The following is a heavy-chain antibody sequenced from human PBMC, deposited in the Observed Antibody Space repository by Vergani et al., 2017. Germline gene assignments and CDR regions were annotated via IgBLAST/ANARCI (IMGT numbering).Heavy chain of an antibody. D-gene: IGHD3-10*01. CDR3: GRVADFYGLGSRLLDL. CDR2: MYHSGST. J-gene: IGHJ5*02. CDR1: GGSMSGYY. V-gene: IGHV4-59*01. Sequence: QVRLQESGPGLVKPSETLSLTCSVSGGSMSGYYWSWIRQPPGKELEGIGYMYHSGSTNYNPSLETLVTISGDTSKNQFSLKLNSVTAADTAVYYCGRVADFYGLGSRLLDLWGQGILVTVSS.